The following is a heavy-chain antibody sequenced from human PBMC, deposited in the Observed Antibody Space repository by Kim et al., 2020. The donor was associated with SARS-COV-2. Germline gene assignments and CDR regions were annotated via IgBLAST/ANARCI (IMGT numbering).Heavy chain of an antibody. CDR2: IKPDGSLK. J-gene: IGHJ4*02. V-gene: IGHV3-7*01. D-gene: IGHD3-16*01. CDR1: GFAIGGYW. Sequence: GGSLRLSCAASGFAIGGYWMAWLRQFPGKGLEWVANIKPDGSLKFYVDSVEGRFTVSRDNVKNSVYLQMDGLRPEDTAVYYCARDYGFRSIDHLGQGILV. CDR3: ARDYGFRSIDH.